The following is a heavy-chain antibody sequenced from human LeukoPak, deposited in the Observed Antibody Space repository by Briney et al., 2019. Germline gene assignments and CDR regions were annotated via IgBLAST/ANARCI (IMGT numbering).Heavy chain of an antibody. CDR2: IIPILGIA. CDR1: GGTFSSYA. J-gene: IGHJ4*02. V-gene: IGHV1-69*04. D-gene: IGHD3-22*01. CDR3: AREGGITMIVVAALDY. Sequence: SVKVSCKASGGTFSSYAISWVRQAPGQGLEWMGRIIPILGIANYAQKFQGRVTITAGKSTSTAYMELSSLRSKDTAVYYCAREGGITMIVVAALDYWGQGTLVTVSS.